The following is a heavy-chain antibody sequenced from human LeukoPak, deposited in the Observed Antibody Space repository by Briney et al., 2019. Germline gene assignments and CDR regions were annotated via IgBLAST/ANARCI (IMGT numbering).Heavy chain of an antibody. CDR2: ISGSGGST. J-gene: IGHJ3*02. V-gene: IGHV3-23*01. D-gene: IGHD2-2*02. CDR3: ASDSDIVVVPAAIHDAFDI. CDR1: GFTFSSYA. Sequence: GGSLRLSCAASGFTFSSYAMSWVRQAPGKGLEWVSAISGSGGSTYYADSVKGRFTISRDNSKNTLYLQMNSLRAEDTAVYYCASDSDIVVVPAAIHDAFDIWGQGTMVTVSS.